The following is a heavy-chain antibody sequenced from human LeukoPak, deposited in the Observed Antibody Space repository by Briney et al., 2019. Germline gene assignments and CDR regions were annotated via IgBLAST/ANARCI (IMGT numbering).Heavy chain of an antibody. Sequence: SVKVSCKTSGFTFSSSAVQWVRQARGQRLEWIGWIVVGSGNTNYAQKFQDRVIITRDMSTSTAYMELSSLRAEDTAVYYCAKGSRFLEWTGAFDIWGQGTMVTVSS. CDR2: IVVGSGNT. V-gene: IGHV1-58*01. J-gene: IGHJ3*02. CDR1: GFTFSSSA. CDR3: AKGSRFLEWTGAFDI. D-gene: IGHD3-3*01.